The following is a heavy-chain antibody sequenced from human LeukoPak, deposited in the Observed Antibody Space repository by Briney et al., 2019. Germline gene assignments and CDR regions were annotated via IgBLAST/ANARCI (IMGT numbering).Heavy chain of an antibody. D-gene: IGHD3-22*01. J-gene: IGHJ3*02. Sequence: GGSLRLSCAASGLTFSSYGMHWVRQAPGKGLEWVVVIWYDGSNKYYADSVKGRFTISRDNSKNTLYLQMNSLRAEDTAVYYCAREDDSSAPTGAFDIWGQGTMVTVSS. CDR1: GLTFSSYG. CDR2: IWYDGSNK. CDR3: AREDDSSAPTGAFDI. V-gene: IGHV3-33*08.